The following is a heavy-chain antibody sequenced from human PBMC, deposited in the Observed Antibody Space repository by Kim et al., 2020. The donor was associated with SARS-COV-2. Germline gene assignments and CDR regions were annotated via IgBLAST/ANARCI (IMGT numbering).Heavy chain of an antibody. D-gene: IGHD3-22*01. V-gene: IGHV4-39*01. Sequence: YYNPSLKSRVTISVATSKNQFSLKLSSVTAADTAVYYSYSYDSSGYYADYWGQGTLVTVSS. CDR3: YSYDSSGYYADY. J-gene: IGHJ4*02.